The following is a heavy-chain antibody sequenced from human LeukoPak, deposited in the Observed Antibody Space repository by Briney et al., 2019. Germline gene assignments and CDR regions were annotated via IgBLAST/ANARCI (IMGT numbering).Heavy chain of an antibody. J-gene: IGHJ3*02. CDR2: FTGRT. V-gene: IGHV4-4*07. D-gene: IGHD2-2*01. Sequence: PSETLSLTCTVSGGSITRYYWSWIRQPAGTGLEWIGRFTGRTNYNPSLKSRVTMSVDTSKKQFSLQLSSVTAADTAVYYCARVLVPAAFGACDMWGQGTMVTVSS. CDR1: GGSITRYY. CDR3: ARVLVPAAFGACDM.